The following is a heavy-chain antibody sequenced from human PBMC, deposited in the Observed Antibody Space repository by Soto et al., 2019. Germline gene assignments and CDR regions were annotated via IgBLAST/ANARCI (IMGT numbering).Heavy chain of an antibody. CDR3: AIGFRYSYGLGY. D-gene: IGHD5-18*01. CDR2: ISGSGGST. V-gene: IGHV3-23*01. Sequence: EVQLLESGGGLVQPGGSLRLSCAASGFTFSSYAMSWVRHAPGKGLEWVSAISGSGGSTYYADSVKGRFTISRDNSKNTLYLQMNSLRAEDTAVYYCAIGFRYSYGLGYWGQGTLVTVSS. J-gene: IGHJ4*02. CDR1: GFTFSSYA.